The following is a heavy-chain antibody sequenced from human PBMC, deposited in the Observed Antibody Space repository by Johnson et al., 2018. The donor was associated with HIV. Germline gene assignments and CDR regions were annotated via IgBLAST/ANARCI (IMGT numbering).Heavy chain of an antibody. CDR1: GFTFSSYA. J-gene: IGHJ3*02. Sequence: QVQVVESGGGVVQPGRSLRLSCAASGFTFSSYAMHWVRQAPGKGLARVAVIWYDGSNKYYADSVKGRFTISRDNSKNTLYLQMNSLRAEDTAVYYCARDMGREYYSGGDALDIWGQGTMVTVSS. CDR2: IWYDGSNK. V-gene: IGHV3-30*19. CDR3: ARDMGREYYSGGDALDI. D-gene: IGHD2-21*01.